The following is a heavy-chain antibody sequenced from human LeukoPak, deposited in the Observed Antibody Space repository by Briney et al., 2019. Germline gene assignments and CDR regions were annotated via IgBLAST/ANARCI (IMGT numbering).Heavy chain of an antibody. D-gene: IGHD3-10*01. CDR3: ARLWFGAYYFDY. CDR2: IFYSGST. CDR1: GGSISSSSYC. Sequence: SETLSLTCTVSGGSISSSSYCWGWIRQPPGKGLAWIGNIFYSGSTYYHPSLKSRVTISVDTSRSQFSLKLNSVTAADTAVYYCARLWFGAYYFDYWGQGTLVTVSS. J-gene: IGHJ4*02. V-gene: IGHV4-39*01.